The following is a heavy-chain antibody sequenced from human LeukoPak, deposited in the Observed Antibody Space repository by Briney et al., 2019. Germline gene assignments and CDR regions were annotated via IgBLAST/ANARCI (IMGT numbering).Heavy chain of an antibody. CDR3: ARAVRRNYGSGWGSYMVWNYYYMDV. Sequence: ASVKVSCKTSGYTFTDYFMHWVRQAPGQGLEWMGWINPNSGGTNYAQKFQGRVTMTRDTSISTAYMELSRLRSEDTAVYYCARAVRRNYGSGWGSYMVWNYYYMDVWGKGTTVTISS. V-gene: IGHV1-2*02. CDR1: GYTFTDYF. J-gene: IGHJ6*03. CDR2: INPNSGGT. D-gene: IGHD3-10*01.